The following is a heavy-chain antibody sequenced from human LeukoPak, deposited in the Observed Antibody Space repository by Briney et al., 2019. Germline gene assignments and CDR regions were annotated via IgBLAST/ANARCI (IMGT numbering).Heavy chain of an antibody. CDR2: ISAYNGNT. J-gene: IGHJ4*02. Sequence: GASVKVSCKASGYTFTSYGISWVRRAPGQGLEWMGWISAYNGNTDYAQELQGRVTMTTDTSTSTAYMELRSLRSDDTAVYYCARIYYTVSIVVVTATEFDYWGQGTLVTVSS. CDR3: ARIYYTVSIVVVTATEFDY. V-gene: IGHV1-18*01. D-gene: IGHD2-21*02. CDR1: GYTFTSYG.